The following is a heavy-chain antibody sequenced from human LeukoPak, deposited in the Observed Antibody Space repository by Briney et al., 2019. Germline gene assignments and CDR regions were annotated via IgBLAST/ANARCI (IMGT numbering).Heavy chain of an antibody. CDR1: GFTFSSYA. CDR2: ISGSGGST. D-gene: IGHD2-15*01. CDR3: AKDQGPVVAATPDY. Sequence: PGGSLGLSRAASGFTFSSYAMSWVRQAPGKGLEWVSAISGSGGSTYYADSVKGRFTISRDNSKNTLYLQMNSLRAEDTAVYYCAKDQGPVVAATPDYWGQGTLVTVSS. J-gene: IGHJ4*02. V-gene: IGHV3-23*01.